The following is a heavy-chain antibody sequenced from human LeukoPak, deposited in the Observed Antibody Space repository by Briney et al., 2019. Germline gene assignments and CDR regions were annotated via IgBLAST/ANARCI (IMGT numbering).Heavy chain of an antibody. J-gene: IGHJ4*02. CDR1: GYTFTSYY. D-gene: IGHD2-21*02. Sequence: ASVKVSCQASGYTFTSYYMHWVRQAPGQELAGMGIINPSGGSTSYAQKFQGRVTMTRDTYTSTVYMELSSLRSEDTAVYDCARDNAPYCGGDCYPDYWGQGTLVTVSS. CDR2: INPSGGST. CDR3: ARDNAPYCGGDCYPDY. V-gene: IGHV1-46*01.